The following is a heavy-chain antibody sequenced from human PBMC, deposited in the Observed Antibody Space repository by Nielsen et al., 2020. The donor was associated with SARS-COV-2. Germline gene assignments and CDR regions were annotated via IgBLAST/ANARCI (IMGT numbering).Heavy chain of an antibody. Sequence: SVKVSCKASGGTFSGYAANWVRQAPGQGLEWMGRVIPVLGTANYAQKFQDRVTISADKSMSAAYMDLSSLRSEDTALYYCATNYYDGSAYYYDPLGFDYWGQGTLVTVSS. V-gene: IGHV1-69*04. D-gene: IGHD3-22*01. J-gene: IGHJ4*02. CDR2: VIPVLGTA. CDR3: ATNYYDGSAYYYDPLGFDY. CDR1: GGTFSGYA.